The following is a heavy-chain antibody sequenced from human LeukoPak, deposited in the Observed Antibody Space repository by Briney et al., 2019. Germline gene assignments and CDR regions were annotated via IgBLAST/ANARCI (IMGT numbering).Heavy chain of an antibody. J-gene: IGHJ2*01. CDR2: VSAPGGRA. CDR1: RFRFNDYV. CDR3: ATGRAYGFGSTSWYFDL. Sequence: GGSLRLSSVHPRFRFNDYVIKWVRQAPGKGLEWVSGVSAPGGRAYYADSVKGRFTISRDNSKNTLSLQMNSLRAEDTAFYYCATGRAYGFGSTSWYFDLWGRGIMVTVSS. D-gene: IGHD1-26*01. V-gene: IGHV3-23*01.